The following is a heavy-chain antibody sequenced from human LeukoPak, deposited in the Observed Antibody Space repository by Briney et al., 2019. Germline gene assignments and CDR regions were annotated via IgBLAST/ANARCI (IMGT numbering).Heavy chain of an antibody. CDR1: GFTFRNCG. CDR3: AKRGPIYSSTPGNYFDY. CDR2: ISGSDDGT. J-gene: IGHJ4*02. V-gene: IGHV3-23*01. Sequence: GGSLRLSCVASGFTFRNCGMTWVRQAPGKGLGVSTISGSDDGTYYADSVRGRFTISRDNSKNTLYLQMKALRDEDTATYYCAKRGPIYSSTPGNYFDYWGQGTLVTVSS. D-gene: IGHD3-10*01.